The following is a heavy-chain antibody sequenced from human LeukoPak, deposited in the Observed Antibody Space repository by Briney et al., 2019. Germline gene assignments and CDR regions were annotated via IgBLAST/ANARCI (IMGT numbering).Heavy chain of an antibody. V-gene: IGHV3-7*01. D-gene: IGHD6-19*01. CDR1: GFSFSTYW. CDR3: ARDGGSGWYSDY. CDR2: VNEDESKK. J-gene: IGHJ4*02. Sequence: PGGSLRLSCAASGFSFSTYWMSWVRQAPGKGLEWVACVNEDESKKYYADSVKGRFTISRDNAKNSLYLQMNSLRAEDTAIYYCARDGGSGWYSDYWGQGTLVTVSS.